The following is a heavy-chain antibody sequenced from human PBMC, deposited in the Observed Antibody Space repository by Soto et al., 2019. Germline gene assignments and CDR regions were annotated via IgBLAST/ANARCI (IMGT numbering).Heavy chain of an antibody. V-gene: IGHV3-66*01. J-gene: IGHJ4*02. CDR1: GFTVSSNY. Sequence: EVQLVESGGGLVQPGGSLRLSCAASGFTVSSNYMSWVRQAPGRGLEWVSVIYTGGNTYYADSVEGRFTISRDNSRNTLYLQMNSLRAEDTAVYYCFSLDYWGQGTLVAVSS. CDR2: IYTGGNT. CDR3: FSLDY.